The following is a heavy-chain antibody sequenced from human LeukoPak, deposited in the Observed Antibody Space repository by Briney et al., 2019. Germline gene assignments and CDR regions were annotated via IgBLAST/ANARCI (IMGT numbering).Heavy chain of an antibody. V-gene: IGHV3-23*01. CDR3: AKGSRWGVGDY. J-gene: IGHJ4*02. Sequence: GGSLSPSCAASGFTFSSYAMSWVRQAPGKGLEWVSAISGSGGSTYYAGSVKGRFTISRDNSKNTLYLQMNSLRAEDTAVYYCAKGSRWGVGDYWGQGTLVTVSS. CDR1: GFTFSSYA. CDR2: ISGSGGST. D-gene: IGHD1-26*01.